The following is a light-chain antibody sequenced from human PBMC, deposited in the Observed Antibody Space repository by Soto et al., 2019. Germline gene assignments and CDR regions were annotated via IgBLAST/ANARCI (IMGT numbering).Light chain of an antibody. J-gene: IGKJ1*01. V-gene: IGKV3-20*01. CDR2: GAS. CDR1: QSVSTY. Sequence: IVLTQSPATLSLSPGERATLSCRASQSVSTYLAWYQQKPGQAPRLPIYGASSRATGIPDRVSGSGSGTDFTLTISRLEPEDVEVYYCQQYGSSPRTFGQGTKVDIK. CDR3: QQYGSSPRT.